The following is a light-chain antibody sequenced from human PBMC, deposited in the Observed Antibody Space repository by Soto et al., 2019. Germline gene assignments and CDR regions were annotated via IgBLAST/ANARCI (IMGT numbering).Light chain of an antibody. CDR2: AAS. J-gene: IGKJ5*01. Sequence: DIQMTQSPSSLSASVGDRVTITCRASQSISSYLNWYQQKPGKAPKLLIYAASSWQSGVPSRFSGSGSGTDFTLTISSLQPEDFATYYCQQSYSTPPITFGPGTRLELK. V-gene: IGKV1-39*01. CDR3: QQSYSTPPIT. CDR1: QSISSY.